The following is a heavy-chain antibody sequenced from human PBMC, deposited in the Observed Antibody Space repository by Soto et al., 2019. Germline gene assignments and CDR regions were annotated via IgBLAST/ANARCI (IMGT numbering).Heavy chain of an antibody. J-gene: IGHJ4*02. CDR3: ARGDWNYVFPDY. Sequence: PSETLSLTCAVSGGSISSGGYSWSWIRQPPGKGLEWIGYIYHSGSTYYNPSLKSRVTISVDRSKNQFSLKLSSVTAADTAAYYCARGDWNYVFPDYWGQGTLVTVSS. CDR1: GGSISSGGYS. CDR2: IYHSGST. D-gene: IGHD1-7*01. V-gene: IGHV4-30-2*01.